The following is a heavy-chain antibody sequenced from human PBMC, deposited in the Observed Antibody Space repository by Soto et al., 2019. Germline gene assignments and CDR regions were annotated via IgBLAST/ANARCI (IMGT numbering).Heavy chain of an antibody. CDR2: IYHSGST. CDR3: ARESRIQYGMDV. V-gene: IGHV4-4*02. Sequence: KTSETLSLTCAVSGGSISGSNWWSWFRQPPEKGLEWIGEIYHSGSTNYNPSLKSRVTISVDKSKNQFSLKLSSVTAADTAVYYCARESRIQYGMDVWGQGTTVTVSS. CDR1: GGSISGSNW. D-gene: IGHD6-13*01. J-gene: IGHJ6*02.